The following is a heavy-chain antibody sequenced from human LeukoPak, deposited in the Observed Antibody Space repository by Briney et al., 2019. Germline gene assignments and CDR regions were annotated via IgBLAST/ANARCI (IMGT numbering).Heavy chain of an antibody. CDR3: ARVRCSGGSCYYFQH. J-gene: IGHJ1*01. V-gene: IGHV1-2*02. D-gene: IGHD2-15*01. Sequence: ASVKVSCKASGYTFTGYDMHWVRQAPGQGLEWMGWINPNSGGTNYAQKFQGRVTMTRDTSISTAYMELSRLRSDDTAVYYCARVRCSGGSCYYFQHWGQGTLVTVSS. CDR2: INPNSGGT. CDR1: GYTFTGYD.